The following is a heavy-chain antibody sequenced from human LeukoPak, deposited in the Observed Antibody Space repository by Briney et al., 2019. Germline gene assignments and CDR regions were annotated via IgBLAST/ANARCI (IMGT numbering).Heavy chain of an antibody. D-gene: IGHD3-22*01. CDR3: ARGRYYYDSSGYYGIFDY. CDR1: GYTFTGYY. V-gene: IGHV1-2*06. J-gene: IGHJ4*02. Sequence: SVKVSCKASGYTFTGYYMHWVRQAPGQGLEWMGRIHPNSGGTNYAEKFQGRVTMTRDTSISTAYMELSRLRSDDTAVYYCARGRYYYDSSGYYGIFDYWGQGTLVTVSS. CDR2: IHPNSGGT.